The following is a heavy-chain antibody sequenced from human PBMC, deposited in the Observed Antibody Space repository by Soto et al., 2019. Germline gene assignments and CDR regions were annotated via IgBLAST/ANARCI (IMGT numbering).Heavy chain of an antibody. V-gene: IGHV4-59*01. CDR1: GGSISTYY. J-gene: IGHJ5*02. Sequence: PSETLSLTCTVSGGSISTYYWSWIRQPPGKGLEWIGYIYYTGSTNYNPSLRSRVTISVDTSKNQFSLKLSSVTAADTAVYYCARDVGWFDPWGQGTLVTVSS. CDR3: ARDVGWFDP. CDR2: IYYTGST.